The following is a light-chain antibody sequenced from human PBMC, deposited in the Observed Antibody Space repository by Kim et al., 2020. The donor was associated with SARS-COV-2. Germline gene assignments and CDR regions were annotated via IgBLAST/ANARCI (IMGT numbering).Light chain of an antibody. CDR2: YDS. J-gene: IGLJ2*01. CDR3: QVWDSSSDHPGVV. CDR1: NIGSKS. V-gene: IGLV3-21*04. Sequence: SYELTQPPSVSVAPGKTARITCGGNNIGSKSVHWYQQKPGQAPVLVIYYDSDRPSGIPERFSGSNSGNTATLTISRVEAGDEADYYCQVWDSSSDHPGVVFGGGTQRTVL.